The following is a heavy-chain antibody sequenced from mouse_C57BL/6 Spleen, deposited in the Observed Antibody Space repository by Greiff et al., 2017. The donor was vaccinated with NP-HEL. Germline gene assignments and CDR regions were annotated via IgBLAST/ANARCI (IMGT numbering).Heavy chain of an antibody. Sequence: VQLQQPGAELVKPGASVKMSCKASGYTFTSYWITWVKQRPGQGLEWIGDIYPGSGSTNYNEKFKSKATLTVDTSSSTAYMQLSSLTSEDSAVYYCARHPYYRTGFAYWGQGTLVTVSA. CDR1: GYTFTSYW. J-gene: IGHJ3*01. CDR3: ARHPYYRTGFAY. V-gene: IGHV1-55*01. CDR2: IYPGSGST. D-gene: IGHD2-10*01.